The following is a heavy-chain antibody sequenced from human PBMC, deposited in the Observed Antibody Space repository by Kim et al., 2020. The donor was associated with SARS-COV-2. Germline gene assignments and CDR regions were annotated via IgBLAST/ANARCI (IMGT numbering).Heavy chain of an antibody. CDR2: IKSKAEGGTA. CDR3: TIRWRNYTEGSVY. Sequence: GGSLRLSCAASGITFSDAWLSWVRQAPGKGLEWVGRIKSKAEGGTAEYAATGEGRFIISSDDSRNTLYMHMNRLKNEDTDVYYSTIRWRNYTEGSVYWG. V-gene: IGHV3-15*01. CDR1: GITFSDAW. J-gene: IGHJ4*01. D-gene: IGHD1-7*01.